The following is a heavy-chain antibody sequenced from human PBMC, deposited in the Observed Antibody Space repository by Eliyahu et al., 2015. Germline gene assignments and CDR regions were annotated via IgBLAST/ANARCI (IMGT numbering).Heavy chain of an antibody. V-gene: IGHV2-26*01. CDR2: IFSNDEK. CDR1: GFSLNNARMG. D-gene: IGHD3-16*02. CDR3: ARTHYDYVWGSRRYPHHFDS. J-gene: IGHJ4*02. Sequence: QVTLKESGPVLVKPTETLTLTCTVSGFSLNNARMGVSWIRQPPGKALEWLAQIFSNDEKSYSTSLKTRLTISKDTSKSQVVLTMTNMDPVDTATYYCARTHYDYVWGSRRYPHHFDSWGQGTLVTVSS.